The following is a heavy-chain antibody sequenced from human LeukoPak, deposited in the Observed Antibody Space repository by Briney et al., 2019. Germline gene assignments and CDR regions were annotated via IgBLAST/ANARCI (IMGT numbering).Heavy chain of an antibody. CDR3: ARGKGGATNWFDP. CDR1: GYTFTGYY. Sequence: GASVKVSCTASGYTFTGYYMHWVRQAPGQGLEWMGWINPNSGGTNYAQKFQGRVTMTRDTSISTAYMELSRLRSDDTAVYYCARGKGGATNWFDPWGQGTLVTVSS. D-gene: IGHD1-26*01. J-gene: IGHJ5*02. V-gene: IGHV1-2*02. CDR2: INPNSGGT.